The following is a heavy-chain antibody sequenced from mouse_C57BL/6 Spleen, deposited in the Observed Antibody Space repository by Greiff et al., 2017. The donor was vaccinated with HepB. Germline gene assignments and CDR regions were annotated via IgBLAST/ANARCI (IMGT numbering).Heavy chain of an antibody. CDR1: GYAFSSYW. CDR3: ARWLLRGYYDAMDY. D-gene: IGHD2-3*01. J-gene: IGHJ4*01. V-gene: IGHV1-80*01. Sequence: VQLQQSGAELVKPGASVKISCKASGYAFSSYWMNWVKQRPGKGLEWIGQIYPGDGDTNYNGKFKGKATLTADKSSSTAYMQLSSLTSEDSAVYFCARWLLRGYYDAMDYWGQGTSVTVSS. CDR2: IYPGDGDT.